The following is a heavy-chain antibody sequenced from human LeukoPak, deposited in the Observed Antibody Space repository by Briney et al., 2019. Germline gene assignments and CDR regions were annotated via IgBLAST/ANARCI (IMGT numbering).Heavy chain of an antibody. CDR1: GFSFSNYA. CDR2: SGESGDKL. D-gene: IGHD7-27*01. CDR3: LRDAWGSILDD. V-gene: IGHV3-23*01. Sequence: GGSLRLSCAASGFSFSNYAMSWVRQAAGTGLEWVSSVTPSGESGDKLYYGDSVKGRFTISRDNSKNTLYLQMSGLGPDDTAMYYCLRDAWGSILDDWGQGSLVTVSS. J-gene: IGHJ4*02.